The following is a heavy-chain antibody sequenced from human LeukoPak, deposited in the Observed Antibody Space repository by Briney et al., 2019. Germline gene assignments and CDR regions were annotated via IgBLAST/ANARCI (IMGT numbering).Heavy chain of an antibody. Sequence: ASVKVSCKASGYTFTGYYMHWVRQAPGQGLERMGIINPSGGSTSYAQKFQGRVTMTRDTSTSTVYMELSSLRPEDTAVYYCAREGSGYDLPDYWGQGTLVTVSS. CDR1: GYTFTGYY. D-gene: IGHD5-12*01. CDR2: INPSGGST. V-gene: IGHV1-46*01. J-gene: IGHJ4*02. CDR3: AREGSGYDLPDY.